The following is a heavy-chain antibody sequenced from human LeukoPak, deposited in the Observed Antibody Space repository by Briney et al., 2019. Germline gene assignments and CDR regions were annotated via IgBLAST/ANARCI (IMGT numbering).Heavy chain of an antibody. CDR3: AKDKACSSTSCYVDY. CDR2: IRYDGSNK. CDR1: GFTFSSYG. Sequence: GGSLRLSCAASGFTFSSYGMHWVRQAPGKGLEWVAFIRYDGSNKYYADSVKGRFTISRDNSKSTLYLQMNSLRAEDTAVYYCAKDKACSSTSCYVDYWGQGTLVTVSS. J-gene: IGHJ4*02. D-gene: IGHD2-2*01. V-gene: IGHV3-30*02.